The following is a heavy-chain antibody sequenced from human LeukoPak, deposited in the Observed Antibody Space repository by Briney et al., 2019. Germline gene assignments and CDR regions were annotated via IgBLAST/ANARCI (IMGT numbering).Heavy chain of an antibody. J-gene: IGHJ4*02. CDR3: AKELDDGYNPFDY. CDR2: ISSADGAT. Sequence: GGSLRLSCAASGFAFRNYAMSWVRQAPGKALEWVSAISSADGATHYADSVKGRFTVSRDNSKNTLWLQMNSLRAEDTAVYYCAKELDDGYNPFDYWGQGTLVTVSS. CDR1: GFAFRNYA. V-gene: IGHV3-23*01. D-gene: IGHD5-24*01.